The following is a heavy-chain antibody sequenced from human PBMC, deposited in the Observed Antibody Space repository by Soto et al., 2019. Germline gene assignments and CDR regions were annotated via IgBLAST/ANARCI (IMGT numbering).Heavy chain of an antibody. J-gene: IGHJ2*01. D-gene: IGHD1-26*01. CDR2: INSDGSST. CDR3: ARGGSRNWYFDL. CDR1: GFTLSRYW. Sequence: EVQLVESGGGLVQPGGSLRLSCAASGFTLSRYWMHWVRQAPGKGLVWVSRINSDGSSTSYADSVKGRFTISRDNAKNTLYLQRNSLRAEDTAVYYGARGGSRNWYFDLWGRGTLVTVSS. V-gene: IGHV3-74*01.